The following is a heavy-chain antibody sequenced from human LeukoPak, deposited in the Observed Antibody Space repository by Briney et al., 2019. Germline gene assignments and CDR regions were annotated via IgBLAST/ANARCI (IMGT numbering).Heavy chain of an antibody. Sequence: GGSLRLSCAASGFTFSSYAMSWVRQAPGKGLEWVSAISGSGGSTYYADSVKGRFTISRDNAKNSLYLQMNSLRAEDTAVYYCARDMELRYFDWLPSEGCFDYWGQGTVVTVSS. CDR3: ARDMELRYFDWLPSEGCFDY. V-gene: IGHV3-23*01. J-gene: IGHJ4*02. CDR1: GFTFSSYA. D-gene: IGHD3-9*01. CDR2: ISGSGGST.